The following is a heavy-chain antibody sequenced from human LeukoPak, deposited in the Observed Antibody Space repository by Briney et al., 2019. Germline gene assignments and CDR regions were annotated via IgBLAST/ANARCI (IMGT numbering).Heavy chain of an antibody. CDR3: ARHSAAGDTRYFDY. J-gene: IGHJ4*02. CDR2: IYPCDSDI. V-gene: IGHV5-51*01. Sequence: GESLKISCKGSGYSFTSYWIDWVPQMPGKGLGWLGFIYPCDSDIRYSPSFQGHVTISADKSISTAYLQWSSLKASDNAMYFCARHSAAGDTRYFDYWGQGTLVTVSS. CDR1: GYSFTSYW. D-gene: IGHD3-16*01.